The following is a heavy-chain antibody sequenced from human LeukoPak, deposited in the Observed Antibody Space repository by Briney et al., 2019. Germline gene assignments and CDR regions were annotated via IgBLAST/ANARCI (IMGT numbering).Heavy chain of an antibody. Sequence: SETLSLTSTVSGDSVSSYYWNWIRQPPRKGLEWIGYMYYSGSSNSNPSLNSRTTISVDTTNNQFFLQLSSVTAADTAVYYCARDPRGFGVGGGYFDYWGQGILVTVSS. V-gene: IGHV4-59*02. CDR1: GDSVSSYY. CDR2: MYYSGSS. CDR3: ARDPRGFGVGGGYFDY. D-gene: IGHD3-3*01. J-gene: IGHJ4*02.